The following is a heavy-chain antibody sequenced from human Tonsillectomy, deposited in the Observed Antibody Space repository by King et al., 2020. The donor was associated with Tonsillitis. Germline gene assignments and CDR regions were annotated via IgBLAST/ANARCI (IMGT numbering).Heavy chain of an antibody. J-gene: IGHJ4*02. CDR2: IYYSGST. D-gene: IGHD1-26*01. CDR3: ARERGGATTRRLDY. CDR1: GGSISSGGYS. V-gene: IGHV4-30-4*07. Sequence: QLQESGPGLVKPSQTLSLTCAVSGGSISSGGYSWSWIRQPPGKGLEWIGYIYYSGSTYYNPSLNSRVTISVDTSKNQFPLNLLSVTAADTAVSYCARERGGATTRRLDYWGQGTLVTVSS.